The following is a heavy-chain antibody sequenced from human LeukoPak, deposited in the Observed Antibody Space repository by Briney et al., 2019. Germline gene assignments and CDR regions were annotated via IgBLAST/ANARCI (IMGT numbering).Heavy chain of an antibody. V-gene: IGHV4-34*01. D-gene: IGHD6-19*01. CDR2: INHSGST. J-gene: IGHJ4*02. CDR1: GGSFSGYY. CDR3: ARGLAGHGHGLHGPVAGFDY. Sequence: SETLSLTCAVYGGSFSGYYWSWIRQPPGKGLEWIGEINHSGSTNYNPSLKRRVTISVDTSKNQVSLKLSSVTAADTAAYYCARGLAGHGHGLHGPVAGFDYWGQGTLVTVSS.